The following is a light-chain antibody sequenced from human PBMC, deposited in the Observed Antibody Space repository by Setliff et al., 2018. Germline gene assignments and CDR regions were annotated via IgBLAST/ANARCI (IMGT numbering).Light chain of an antibody. J-gene: IGLJ1*01. CDR2: DVS. CDR1: SGDVGAYDY. CDR3: FSYTSSSSYV. V-gene: IGLV2-14*03. Sequence: SALTQPASVSGSPGQSITISCTGSSGDVGAYDYVSWYQHHPGRAPKFMIYDVSKRPSGVSNRFSGSKSGNTASLTISGLQAEDEADYYCFSYTSSSSYVFGSGTKV.